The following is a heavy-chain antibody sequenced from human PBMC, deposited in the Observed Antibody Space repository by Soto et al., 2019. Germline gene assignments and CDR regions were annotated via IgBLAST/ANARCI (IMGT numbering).Heavy chain of an antibody. Sequence: AAVKVSCKASGYTFTSYDINWVRQATGQGLEWMGWMNPNSGNTGYAQKFQGRVTMTRNTSISTAYMELSSLRSEDTAVYYCAREPEARRRSWFDPWGQGTLVTVSS. V-gene: IGHV1-8*01. CDR3: AREPEARRRSWFDP. J-gene: IGHJ5*02. CDR1: GYTFTSYD. D-gene: IGHD6-6*01. CDR2: MNPNSGNT.